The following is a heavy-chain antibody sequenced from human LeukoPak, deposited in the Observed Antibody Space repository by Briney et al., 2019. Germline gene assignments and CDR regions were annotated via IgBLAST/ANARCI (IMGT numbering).Heavy chain of an antibody. D-gene: IGHD1-1*01. CDR1: GFTFSSYA. J-gene: IGHJ6*02. CDR3: AKDQLGTPYGMDV. Sequence: GGSPRLSCAASGFTFSSYAVSWVRQAPGKGLEWVSAISGSGGSTYYADSVKGRFTISRDNSKNTLYLQMNSLRAEDTAVYYCAKDQLGTPYGMDVWGQGTTVTVSS. CDR2: ISGSGGST. V-gene: IGHV3-23*01.